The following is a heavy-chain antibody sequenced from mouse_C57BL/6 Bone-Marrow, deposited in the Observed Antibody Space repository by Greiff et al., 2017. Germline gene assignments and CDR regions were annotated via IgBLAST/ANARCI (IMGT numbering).Heavy chain of an antibody. J-gene: IGHJ4*01. Sequence: VQLQQSGAELVRPGASVKLSCTASGFNIKDDYMHWVKQRPEQGLEWIGWIDPENGDTEYASKFQGKATITADTSSHTAYLQLSSLTSEDTAVYYCTTDGYLYAMDYWGQGTSVTVSS. D-gene: IGHD2-2*01. CDR1: GFNIKDDY. CDR2: IDPENGDT. V-gene: IGHV14-4*01. CDR3: TTDGYLYAMDY.